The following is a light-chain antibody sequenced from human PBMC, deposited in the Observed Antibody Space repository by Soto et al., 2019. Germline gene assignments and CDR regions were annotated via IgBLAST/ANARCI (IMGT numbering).Light chain of an antibody. CDR3: SSYTSSSPCV. CDR1: SSDVGGYKY. Sequence: QSVLTQPASVSGSPGQAITISCTGTSSDVGGYKYVSWYQQYPGKAPKLMIYEVSNRPSGVSNRFSGSKSGNTASLTISGLQAEYEAEYYCSSYTSSSPCVFGPGTKVTVL. J-gene: IGLJ1*01. CDR2: EVS. V-gene: IGLV2-14*01.